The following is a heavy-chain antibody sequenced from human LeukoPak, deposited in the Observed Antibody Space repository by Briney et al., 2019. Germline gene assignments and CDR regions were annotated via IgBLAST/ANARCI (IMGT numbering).Heavy chain of an antibody. J-gene: IGHJ4*02. D-gene: IGHD1-1*01. Sequence: GGSLRLSCAASGFTFSSYAMSWVRQAPGKGLEWVSSISDSGRSTYYADSVKGRFTISRDNSKNTVYLQMNGLRAEDTAVYYCAKRFTWIDYWGQGTLVTASS. CDR2: ISDSGRST. V-gene: IGHV3-23*01. CDR3: AKRFTWIDY. CDR1: GFTFSSYA.